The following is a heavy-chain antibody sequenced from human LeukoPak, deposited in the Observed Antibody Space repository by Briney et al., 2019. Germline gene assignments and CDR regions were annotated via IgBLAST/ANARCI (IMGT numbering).Heavy chain of an antibody. Sequence: SETLSLTCTVSGDSVTTYYWGWIRQPPGKGLEWIGYIHYSGRTNSNPSLKSRVTISVDMSKNQFSLKMSSVTAADTAMYYCARYFCPGGNCLHSDYWGQGTLVTVSS. CDR2: IHYSGRT. V-gene: IGHV4-59*02. CDR1: GDSVTTYY. D-gene: IGHD2-8*02. J-gene: IGHJ4*02. CDR3: ARYFCPGGNCLHSDY.